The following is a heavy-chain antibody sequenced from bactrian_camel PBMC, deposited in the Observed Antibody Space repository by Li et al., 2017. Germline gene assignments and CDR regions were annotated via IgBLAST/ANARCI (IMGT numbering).Heavy chain of an antibody. CDR3: AAGGTWYCLSDFRARNFAY. V-gene: IGHV3S55*01. CDR1: GYIRH. CDR2: IDTGVIT. D-gene: IGHD6*01. Sequence: VQAGGSLRLTCQASGYIRHMGWFREAPGKEREGVAQIDTGVITHYAESVKGRFTISRDIPKNFLSLQMNNLKPDDTGLYFCAAGGTWYCLSDFRARNFAYWGQGTQVTVS. J-gene: IGHJ6*01.